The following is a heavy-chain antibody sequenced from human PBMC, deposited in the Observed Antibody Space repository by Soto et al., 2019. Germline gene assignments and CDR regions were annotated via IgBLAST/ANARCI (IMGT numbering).Heavy chain of an antibody. Sequence: DVQLLESGGDLVQPGGSLRLSCAASGFTFSSYAMSWVRQAPGKGLEWVSSMSGAGRSSYDADSVKGRFTISRDNSKNTLYLQMNNLRAEDTALYYCAKGPIFGVENIYDYCGQGTLVTVSS. CDR2: MSGAGRSS. CDR3: AKGPIFGVENIYDY. D-gene: IGHD3-3*01. V-gene: IGHV3-23*01. CDR1: GFTFSSYA. J-gene: IGHJ4*02.